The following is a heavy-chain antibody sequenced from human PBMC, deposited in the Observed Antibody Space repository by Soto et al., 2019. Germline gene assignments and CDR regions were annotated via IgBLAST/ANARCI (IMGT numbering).Heavy chain of an antibody. V-gene: IGHV3-74*01. CDR2: INSDGSVT. CDR3: ARGGRYCSGGRCYVRFDP. D-gene: IGHD2-15*01. Sequence: EVQLVESGGGLLQPGGSLRLSCAASGFSFSSYWMNWVRQAPGKGLVWVSRINSDGSVTNYADSVTGRFTISRDNAKNTLYLKMNSLRAEDAAVYYCARGGRYCSGGRCYVRFDPWGQGTLVTVSS. CDR1: GFSFSSYW. J-gene: IGHJ5*02.